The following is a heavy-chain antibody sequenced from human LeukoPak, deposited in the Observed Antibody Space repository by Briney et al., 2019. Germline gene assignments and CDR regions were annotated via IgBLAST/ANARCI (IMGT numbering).Heavy chain of an antibody. D-gene: IGHD6-13*01. Sequence: SEALSLTCTVSGGSISSYYWSWIRQPPGKGLEWIGYIYSSGSTNFNPSLKSRVTISVDTSRNQFSLKLSSVTAADTAVYFCARDSSSWYHNWFDPWGQGNLVTVSS. CDR2: IYSSGST. V-gene: IGHV4-59*01. CDR1: GGSISSYY. J-gene: IGHJ5*02. CDR3: ARDSSSWYHNWFDP.